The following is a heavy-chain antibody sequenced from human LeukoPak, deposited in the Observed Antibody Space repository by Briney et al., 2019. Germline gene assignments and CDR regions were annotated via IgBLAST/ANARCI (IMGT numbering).Heavy chain of an antibody. Sequence: SETLSLTCTVSGGSISSYYWSWIRQPPGKGPEWIGYIYYSGSTNYNPSLKSRVTISVDTSKNQFSLKLSSVTAADTAVYYCARDSSYLDAFDIWGQGTMVTVSS. CDR3: ARDSSYLDAFDI. V-gene: IGHV4-59*01. D-gene: IGHD2-2*01. CDR1: GGSISSYY. CDR2: IYYSGST. J-gene: IGHJ3*02.